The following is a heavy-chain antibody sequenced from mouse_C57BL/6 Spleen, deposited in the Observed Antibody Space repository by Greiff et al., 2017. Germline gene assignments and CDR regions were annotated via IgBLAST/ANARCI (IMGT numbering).Heavy chain of an antibody. V-gene: IGHV14-1*01. Sequence: VQLQQSGAELVRPGASVKLSCTASGFNIKDYYMHWVKQRPEQGLEWIGRIDPEDGDTEYAPKFQGKATMTADTSSNTAYLQLSILTSEDTAVYYCTTGIYSDAMDYWGQGTSVTVSS. D-gene: IGHD2-1*01. CDR1: GFNIKDYY. J-gene: IGHJ4*01. CDR3: TTGIYSDAMDY. CDR2: IDPEDGDT.